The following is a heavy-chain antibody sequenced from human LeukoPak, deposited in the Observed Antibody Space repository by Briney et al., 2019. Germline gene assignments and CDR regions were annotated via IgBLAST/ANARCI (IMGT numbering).Heavy chain of an antibody. D-gene: IGHD5-12*01. CDR2: ISGSGGST. V-gene: IGHV3-23*01. CDR1: GFTFSSYG. CDR3: AKDGRGYSGYAYYFDY. J-gene: IGHJ4*02. Sequence: GGSLRLSCAASGFTFSSYGMHWVRQAPGKGLEWVSAISGSGGSTYYADSVKGRFTISRDNSKNTLYLQMNSLRAEDTAVYYCAKDGRGYSGYAYYFDYWGQGTLVTVSS.